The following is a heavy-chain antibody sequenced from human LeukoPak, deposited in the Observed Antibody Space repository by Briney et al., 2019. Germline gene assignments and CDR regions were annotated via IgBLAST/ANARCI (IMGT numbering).Heavy chain of an antibody. CDR1: GFTFSSYA. CDR2: ITSSGGST. V-gene: IGHV3-23*01. CDR3: AREYPTFGVVSIFDY. D-gene: IGHD3-3*01. J-gene: IGHJ4*02. Sequence: QAGGSLRLSCAGSGFTFSSYAMSWVRQASGKGLEWVAAITSSGGSTYYADSVKGRFTISRDNSESTLYLQMNSLRADDTAVYYCAREYPTFGVVSIFDYWGQGTLVSISS.